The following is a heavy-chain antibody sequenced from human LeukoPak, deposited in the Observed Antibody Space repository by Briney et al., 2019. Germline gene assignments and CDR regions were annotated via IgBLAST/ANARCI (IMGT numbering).Heavy chain of an antibody. CDR3: ASSVPMVSRMLAFDI. Sequence: GESLKISCKGSGYSFTSYWIGWVRQMPGKGLEWMGIIYPGDSDPRYSPSFQGQVTISADKSISTAYLQWSSLKASDTAMYYCASSVPMVSRMLAFDIWGQGTMVTVSS. J-gene: IGHJ3*02. CDR1: GYSFTSYW. V-gene: IGHV5-51*01. D-gene: IGHD2-8*01. CDR2: IYPGDSDP.